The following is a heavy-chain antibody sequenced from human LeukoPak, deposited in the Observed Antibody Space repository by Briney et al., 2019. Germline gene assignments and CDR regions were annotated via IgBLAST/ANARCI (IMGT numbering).Heavy chain of an antibody. CDR3: ARRYCSGGTCYYFDS. Sequence: GESLKISRKGSGYSFTSHWLGWVRQMPGKGLEWMGIIYPGGSNTIYSPSFQGQVTISADKSISTAYLQWSSLKASDTAMYFCARRYCSGGTCYYFDSWGQGTLVTVSS. D-gene: IGHD2-15*01. CDR2: IYPGGSNT. J-gene: IGHJ4*02. CDR1: GYSFTSHW. V-gene: IGHV5-51*01.